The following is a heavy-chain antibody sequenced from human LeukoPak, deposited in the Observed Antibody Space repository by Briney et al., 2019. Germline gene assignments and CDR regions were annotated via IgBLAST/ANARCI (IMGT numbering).Heavy chain of an antibody. Sequence: GGSLRFSCAASGFTFDDYGMSWVRQAPGKGLEWVSGINWNGGSTGYADSVKGRFTISRDNAKNSLYLQMNSLRAEDTAVYYCARGNHDYVWGSYPIWGQGTLVTVSS. CDR3: ARGNHDYVWGSYPI. CDR1: GFTFDDYG. J-gene: IGHJ4*02. CDR2: INWNGGST. V-gene: IGHV3-20*04. D-gene: IGHD3-16*02.